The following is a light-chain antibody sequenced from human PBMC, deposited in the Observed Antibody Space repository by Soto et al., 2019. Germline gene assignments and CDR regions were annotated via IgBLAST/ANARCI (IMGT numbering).Light chain of an antibody. V-gene: IGKV1-9*01. J-gene: IGKJ1*01. CDR1: QGISSY. Sequence: IQLTQSPSFLSASVGDRVTISCRASQGISSYLSWYKKTPGKAPNLLIYKACPLERGVPSRFSGSGAGTEFTLTINSLQHDDFATYYCQHYYGFSRTFGQGTKVDIK. CDR2: KAC. CDR3: QHYYGFSRT.